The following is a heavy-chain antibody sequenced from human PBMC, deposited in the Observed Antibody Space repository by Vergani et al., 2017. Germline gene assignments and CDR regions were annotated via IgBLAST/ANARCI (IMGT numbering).Heavy chain of an antibody. D-gene: IGHD1-1*01. Sequence: VQLVESGGGLVQPGRSLRLSCAASGFTFDDYAMHWVRQAPGKGLEWVSGISWNSGSIGYADSVKSRFTISRDNAKNSLYLQMNSLRAEDTAVYYCARIERGVWGKGTTVTVSS. V-gene: IGHV3-9*01. CDR3: ARIERGV. J-gene: IGHJ6*04. CDR1: GFTFDDYA. CDR2: ISWNSGSI.